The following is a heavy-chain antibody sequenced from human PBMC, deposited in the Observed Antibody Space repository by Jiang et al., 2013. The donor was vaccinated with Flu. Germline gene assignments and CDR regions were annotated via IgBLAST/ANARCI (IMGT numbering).Heavy chain of an antibody. CDR3: ARDNIVAASFDY. D-gene: IGHD5-12*01. V-gene: IGHV1-46*03. CDR1: GYTFTSYY. CDR2: INPSGGST. Sequence: SGAEVKKPGASVKASCKASGYTFTSYYMHWVRQAPGQGLEWMGIINPSGGSTSYAQKFQGRVTMTRDTSTSTVYMELSSLRSEDTAVYYCARDNIVAASFDYWGQGTLVTVSS. J-gene: IGHJ4*02.